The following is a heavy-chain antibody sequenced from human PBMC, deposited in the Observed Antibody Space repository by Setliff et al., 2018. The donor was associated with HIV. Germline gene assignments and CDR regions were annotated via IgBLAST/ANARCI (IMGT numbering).Heavy chain of an antibody. D-gene: IGHD2-2*01. CDR2: IYHSGST. J-gene: IGHJ6*03. CDR3: ARVDCSGTSCYRDSYYYMDV. Sequence: SLTCAVSGYSISSGYYWGWIRQPPGKGLEWIGSIYHSGSTYYNPSLKSRVTISVDTSKNQFSLNLSSVTAADTAVYYCARVDCSGTSCYRDSYYYMDVWGKGTTVTVSS. CDR1: GYSISSGYY. V-gene: IGHV4-38-2*01.